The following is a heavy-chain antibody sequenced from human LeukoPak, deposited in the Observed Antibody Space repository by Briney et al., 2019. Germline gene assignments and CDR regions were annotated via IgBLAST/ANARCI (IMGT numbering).Heavy chain of an antibody. D-gene: IGHD5/OR15-5a*01. CDR1: GFTFSSYD. CDR2: IGIGDDT. V-gene: IGHV3-13*01. J-gene: IGHJ3*02. Sequence: GGSLRLSWTASGFTFSSYDMHWVRQLPGGGLEWVSAIGIGDDTHYPDSVKGRFTISRENAKNSFYLQMNTLRDGDTAVYYCVRGGIRVSGIDAFDIWGQGTMVTVSA. CDR3: VRGGIRVSGIDAFDI.